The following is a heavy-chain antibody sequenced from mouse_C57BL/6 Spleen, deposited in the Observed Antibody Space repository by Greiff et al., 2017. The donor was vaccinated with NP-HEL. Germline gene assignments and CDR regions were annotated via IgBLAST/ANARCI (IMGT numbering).Heavy chain of an antibody. CDR1: GFTFSSYT. V-gene: IGHV5-9*01. CDR3: ARQYDYGGAWFAY. D-gene: IGHD2-4*01. Sequence: EVKLVESGGGLVKPGGSLKLSCAASGFTFSSYTMSWVRQTPEKRLEWVATISGGGGNPYYPDSGTGRFTISRDNAKNTLYLQMSSLRAEDTALYYCARQYDYGGAWFAYWGQGTLVTVSA. CDR2: ISGGGGNP. J-gene: IGHJ3*01.